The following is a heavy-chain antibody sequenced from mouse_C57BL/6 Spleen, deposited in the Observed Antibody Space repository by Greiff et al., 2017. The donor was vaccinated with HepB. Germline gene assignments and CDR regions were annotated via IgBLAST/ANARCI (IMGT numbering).Heavy chain of an antibody. V-gene: IGHV1-81*01. CDR3: ASITTVTGNYFDY. D-gene: IGHD1-1*01. CDR1: GYTFTSYG. CDR2: IYPRSGNT. J-gene: IGHJ2*01. Sequence: QVQLQQSGAELARPGASVKLSCKASGYTFTSYGISWVKQRTGQGLEWIGEIYPRSGNTYYNEKFKGKATLTADKSSSTAYMELRSLTSEDSAVYFCASITTVTGNYFDYWGQGTTLTVSS.